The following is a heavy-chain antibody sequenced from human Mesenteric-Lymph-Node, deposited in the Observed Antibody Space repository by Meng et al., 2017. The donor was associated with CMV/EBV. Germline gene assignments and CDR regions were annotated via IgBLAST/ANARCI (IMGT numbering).Heavy chain of an antibody. CDR3: ARHQRWLKSEGGFNY. CDR2: INHSGST. J-gene: IGHJ4*02. V-gene: IGHV4-34*01. CDR1: GGSVSGYY. Sequence: IQQWGAGLCKPSEPLSLTRAVYGGSVSGYYWSWIRQPSGKGLEWIGEINHSGSTNYNPSLKSRVTISVDTSKNQFSLKLSSVTAADTAVYYCARHQRWLKSEGGFNYWGQGTLVTVSS. D-gene: IGHD4-23*01.